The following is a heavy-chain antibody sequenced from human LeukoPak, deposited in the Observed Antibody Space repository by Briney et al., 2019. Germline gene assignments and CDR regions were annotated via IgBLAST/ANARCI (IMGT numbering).Heavy chain of an antibody. CDR3: ARHRGYYGSGSYTPDYFDY. CDR2: IYNSGST. J-gene: IGHJ4*02. V-gene: IGHV4-39*01. CDR1: GGSISSSSYY. D-gene: IGHD3-10*01. Sequence: PPETLSLTCTVSGGSISSSSYYWGWIRQPPGKGLEWIGSIYNSGSTYYNPSLKSRVTISVDTSKNQFSLKVTSVTAADTAVYYCARHRGYYGSGSYTPDYFDYWGQGTLVTVSS.